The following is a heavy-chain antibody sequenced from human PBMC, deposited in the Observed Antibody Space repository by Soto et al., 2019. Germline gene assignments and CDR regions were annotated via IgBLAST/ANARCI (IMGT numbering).Heavy chain of an antibody. D-gene: IGHD3-10*01. CDR3: AKDRSTTMIRGAPFDY. J-gene: IGHJ4*02. CDR2: ISGSGGST. V-gene: IGHV3-23*01. Sequence: EVQLLESGGGLVQPGGSLRLSYAASGFTFSSCAVSWVRQAPGKGLEWVSGISGSGGSTYYADSVKGRFTISRDNSKNTLYLQMNSVRAEDTALYYCAKDRSTTMIRGAPFDYWGQGTLVTVSS. CDR1: GFTFSSCA.